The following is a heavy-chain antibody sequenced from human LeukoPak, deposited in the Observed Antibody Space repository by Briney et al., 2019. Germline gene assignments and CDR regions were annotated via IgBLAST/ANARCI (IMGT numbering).Heavy chain of an antibody. CDR3: ASEQGGMFDI. V-gene: IGHV3-33*01. CDR1: GFTFSSYG. CDR2: IWYDGSNK. J-gene: IGHJ3*02. D-gene: IGHD1-26*01. Sequence: GRSLRLSCAASGFTFSSYGMHWVRQAPGKGLGWVAVIWYDGSNKYYADSVKGRFTISRDNSKNTLYLQMNSLRAEDAAVYYCASEQGGMFDIWGQGTMVTVSS.